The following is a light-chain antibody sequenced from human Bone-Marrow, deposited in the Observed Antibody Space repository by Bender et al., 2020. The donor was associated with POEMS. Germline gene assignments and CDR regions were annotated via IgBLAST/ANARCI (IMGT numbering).Light chain of an antibody. Sequence: SYELTQPSSVSVSPGQTARITCSGDVLAKKYARWFQQKPGQAPVLVIYKDIERPSGIPERFSGSSSGTTVTLTISGAQVEDEADYYCQTWGTGVVVFGGGTKLTVL. CDR1: VLAKKY. J-gene: IGLJ2*01. V-gene: IGLV3-27*01. CDR2: KDI. CDR3: QTWGTGVVV.